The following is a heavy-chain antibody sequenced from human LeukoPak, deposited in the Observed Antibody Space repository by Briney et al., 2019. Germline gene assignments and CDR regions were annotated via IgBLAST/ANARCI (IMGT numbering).Heavy chain of an antibody. Sequence: SETLSLTCAVYGGSFSGYYWSWIRQPPGKGLEWIGEINHSGSTNYNPSLKSRVTISVDTSKNQFSLKLSSVTAADTAVYYCASGHYDSSGYYPSAFYIWGQGTMVTVSS. CDR3: ASGHYDSSGYYPSAFYI. V-gene: IGHV4-34*01. J-gene: IGHJ3*02. D-gene: IGHD3-22*01. CDR1: GGSFSGYY. CDR2: INHSGST.